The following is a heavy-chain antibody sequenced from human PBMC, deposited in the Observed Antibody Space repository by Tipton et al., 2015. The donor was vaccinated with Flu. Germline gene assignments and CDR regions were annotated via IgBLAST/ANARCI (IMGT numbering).Heavy chain of an antibody. V-gene: IGHV4-34*01. J-gene: IGHJ4*02. CDR3: ARESGYPDY. CDR2: INHSGST. D-gene: IGHD3-3*01. Sequence: SLTCAVYGGSFSGYYWSWIRQPPGKGLEWIGEINHSGSTNYNPSLKSRVTISVDTSKNQFSLKLSSVTVADTAVYYCARESGYPDYWGQGTLVTVSS. CDR1: GGSFSGYY.